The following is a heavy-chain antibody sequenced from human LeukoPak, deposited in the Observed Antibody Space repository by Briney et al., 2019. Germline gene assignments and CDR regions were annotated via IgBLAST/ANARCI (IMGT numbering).Heavy chain of an antibody. Sequence: ASVKVSCKASGYTFTSYYMRWVRQAPGQGLEWMGIINSSGGSTSYAQKFQGRVTMTRDTSTSTVYMELSSLRSEDTAVYYCARGDVRYSSSWYRYYGWFDPWGQGTLVTVSS. J-gene: IGHJ5*02. D-gene: IGHD6-13*01. CDR1: GYTFTSYY. CDR3: ARGDVRYSSSWYRYYGWFDP. CDR2: INSSGGST. V-gene: IGHV1-46*03.